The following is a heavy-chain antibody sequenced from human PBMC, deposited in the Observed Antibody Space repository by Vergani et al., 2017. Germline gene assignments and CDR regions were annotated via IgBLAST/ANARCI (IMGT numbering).Heavy chain of an antibody. D-gene: IGHD2-2*02. V-gene: IGHV3-43*02. J-gene: IGHJ6*03. CDR3: ARGYSSSTSCYIPGYYYYYYMDV. CDR2: ISGDGGST. Sequence: EVQLVESGGGVVQPGGSLRLSCAASGFTFDDYAMHWVRQAPGKGLEWVSLISGDGGSTYYADSVKGRFTISRDNSKNSLYLQMNSLRTEDTALYYCARGYSSSTSCYIPGYYYYYYMDVWGKGTTVTVSS. CDR1: GFTFDDYA.